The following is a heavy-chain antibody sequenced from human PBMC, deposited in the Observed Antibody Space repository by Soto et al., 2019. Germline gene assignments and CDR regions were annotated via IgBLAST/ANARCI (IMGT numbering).Heavy chain of an antibody. D-gene: IGHD6-13*01. Sequence: SGPTLVNPTETLTLTCTVSGFSLSNARMGVSWIRQPPGKALEWLAHIFSNDEKSYSTSLKSRLTISKDTSKSQVVLTMTNMDPVDTATYYCARIRGIAAAGSMDVWGQAPTVTVSS. CDR2: IFSNDEK. J-gene: IGHJ6*02. V-gene: IGHV2-26*01. CDR3: ARIRGIAAAGSMDV. CDR1: GFSLSNARMG.